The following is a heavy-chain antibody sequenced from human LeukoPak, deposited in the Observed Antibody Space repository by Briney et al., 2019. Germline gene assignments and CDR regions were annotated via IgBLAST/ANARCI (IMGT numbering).Heavy chain of an antibody. CDR2: RKHDGSEK. J-gene: IGHJ4*02. CDR1: GFTFSLYW. V-gene: IGHV3-7*01. CDR3: ARGRSTEY. Sequence: AGSLRLSCVASGFTFSLYWMTWVRQAPGKGLEWVANRKHDGSEKYYVDSVKGRFTISRDNAKKSLYLQMNSLRGEDTAVYYCARGRSTEYWGQGTLVTVSS.